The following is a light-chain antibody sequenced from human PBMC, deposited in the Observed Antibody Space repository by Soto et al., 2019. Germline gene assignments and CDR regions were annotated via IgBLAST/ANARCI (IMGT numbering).Light chain of an antibody. Sequence: ENVLTQSPGTLSLSPGERATLSCRASQSVSNNYLAWYQQKPGQAPRLLIYGASNRATGIPDRFSGSGSGTDFTLTISRLEPEDFAVYYCPQYGSSGTFGQGPRRLS. V-gene: IGKV3-20*01. CDR3: PQYGSSGT. CDR1: QSVSNNY. CDR2: GAS. J-gene: IGKJ1*01.